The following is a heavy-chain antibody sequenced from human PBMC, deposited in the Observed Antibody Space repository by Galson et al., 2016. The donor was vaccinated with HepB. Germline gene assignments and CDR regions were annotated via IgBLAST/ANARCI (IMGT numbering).Heavy chain of an antibody. CDR3: ARVRSLQYYYGMDV. CDR1: GGPLDTTNS. Sequence: SETLSLTCTVSGGPLDTTNSWSWVRQPPGKGLEWLGEIQHSGRTNYNSSLKSRLSMSVDKSDNQFSLRLTSVTAADTAVYYCARVRSLQYYYGMDVWGQGTTVTVSS. V-gene: IGHV4-4*02. CDR2: IQHSGRT. D-gene: IGHD4-11*01. J-gene: IGHJ6*02.